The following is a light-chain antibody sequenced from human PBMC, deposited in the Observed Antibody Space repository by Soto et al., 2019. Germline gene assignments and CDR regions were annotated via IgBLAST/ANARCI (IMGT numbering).Light chain of an antibody. CDR3: SSYAGSNNYV. CDR1: SSDVGAHNF. Sequence: SVLTQPPSASVSPGQSVTIFCTGTSSDVGAHNFVSWHQQHPGKAPKLMIYEVSKRPSGVPDRFSGSKSGNTASLTVSGLQAEDEADYYCSSYAGSNNYVFGTGTKVTVL. J-gene: IGLJ1*01. CDR2: EVS. V-gene: IGLV2-8*01.